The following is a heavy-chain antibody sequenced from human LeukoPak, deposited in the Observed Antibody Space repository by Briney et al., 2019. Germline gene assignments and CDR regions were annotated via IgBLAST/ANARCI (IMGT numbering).Heavy chain of an antibody. J-gene: IGHJ4*02. Sequence: PGGSLRLSCAASGFTFSSYAMHWVRQAPGKGLEWVAVISYDGSNKYYADSVKGRFTISRDNSKNTLYLQMNSLRAEDTAVYYCARGWLAETTVVTPYNYWGQGTLVTVSS. CDR3: ARGWLAETTVVTPYNY. CDR2: ISYDGSNK. CDR1: GFTFSSYA. V-gene: IGHV3-30*04. D-gene: IGHD4-23*01.